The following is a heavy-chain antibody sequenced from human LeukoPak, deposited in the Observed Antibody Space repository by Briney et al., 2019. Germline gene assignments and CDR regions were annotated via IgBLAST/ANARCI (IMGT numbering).Heavy chain of an antibody. Sequence: GGSLRLSCAASGFTFSSYAMHWVRQAPGKGLEWVAVISYDGSNKYYADSVKGRFTISRDNSKNTLYLQMNSLRAEDTAVYYCARDLRSSGPLEYYYYYYGMDVWGQGTTVTVSS. D-gene: IGHD6-19*01. CDR3: ARDLRSSGPLEYYYYYYGMDV. CDR1: GFTFSSYA. V-gene: IGHV3-30-3*01. CDR2: ISYDGSNK. J-gene: IGHJ6*02.